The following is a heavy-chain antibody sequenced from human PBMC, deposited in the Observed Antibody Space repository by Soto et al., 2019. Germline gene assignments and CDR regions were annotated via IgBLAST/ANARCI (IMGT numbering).Heavy chain of an antibody. J-gene: IGHJ4*02. D-gene: IGHD2-15*01. CDR1: GGSFNEYY. V-gene: IGHV4-34*01. CDR3: ATSGIFRGVFLAIAS. Sequence: QVQLQQWGAGLLRPSETLSLTCAVSGGSFNEYYWTWIRQAPGKGLEWIGEVTDSGRTNHNPSLKSQVEISVDTSSNQYSLRLTSVTAADTAVYYSATSGIFRGVFLAIASWGQGTLVSVSA. CDR2: VTDSGRT.